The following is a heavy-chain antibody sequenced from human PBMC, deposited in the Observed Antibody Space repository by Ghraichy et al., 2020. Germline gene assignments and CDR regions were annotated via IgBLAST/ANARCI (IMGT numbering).Heavy chain of an antibody. CDR2: IYSSGST. Sequence: ESLNISCTVSGGAISSSIYYWGWIRQPPGKGLEWIGTIYSSGSTYYNPSLKSRVTISVDTSKTQFSLKLTSVTAADTAVYFCARHSSWYGHFDYWGQGALVTVSS. D-gene: IGHD6-13*01. CDR3: ARHSSWYGHFDY. J-gene: IGHJ4*02. CDR1: GGAISSSIYY. V-gene: IGHV4-39*01.